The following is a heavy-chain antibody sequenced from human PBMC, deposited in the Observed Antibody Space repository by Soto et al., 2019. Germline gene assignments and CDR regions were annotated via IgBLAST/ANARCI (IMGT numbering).Heavy chain of an antibody. CDR1: GFTFNRYA. D-gene: IGHD2-2*01. Sequence: QAQLVESGGGVVQPGRSLRVSCAASGFTFNRYAMHWVRQAPGKGLEWVAVISYDGSDKYYADSVKGRFTISRDNSKNTIYLQNNSQKLDDTTIYYCARPKFVVYGQSPIGNWFDPWGQGTLVTVSS. V-gene: IGHV3-30-3*01. CDR2: ISYDGSDK. CDR3: ARPKFVVYGQSPIGNWFDP. J-gene: IGHJ5*02.